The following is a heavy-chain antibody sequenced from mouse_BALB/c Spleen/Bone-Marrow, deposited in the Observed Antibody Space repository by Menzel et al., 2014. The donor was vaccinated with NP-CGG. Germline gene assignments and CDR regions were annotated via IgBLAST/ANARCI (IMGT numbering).Heavy chain of an antibody. V-gene: IGHV1-81*01. CDR2: IYPGSGST. CDR3: ARVVYGYHFDY. CDR1: GYTFTDYV. Sequence: VQLLQSGSELVKPGASVKMSCKASGYTFTDYVIRWVKQRTGQGLEWIGEIYPGSGSTNYNEKFKGKFTLTADKSSNTAYMELSSLTSEDSAVYYCARVVYGYHFDYWGQGTTLTVSS. J-gene: IGHJ2*01. D-gene: IGHD1-2*01.